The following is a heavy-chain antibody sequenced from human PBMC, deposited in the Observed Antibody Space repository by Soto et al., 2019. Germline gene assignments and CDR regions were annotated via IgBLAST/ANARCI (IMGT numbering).Heavy chain of an antibody. CDR2: LNPNSGDT. CDR3: ATSGGGWYLY. D-gene: IGHD6-19*01. J-gene: IGHJ4*02. V-gene: IGHV1-8*01. Sequence: QVQLVQSGAEVKKPGASVKVSCKASGYTFSSYDINWVRQATGQGLEWMGWLNPNSGDTGYAQKFQGRVTLTRNTSITTAYIELSSLTSDATAAYYCATSGGGWYLYWGQGTLVTVSS. CDR1: GYTFSSYD.